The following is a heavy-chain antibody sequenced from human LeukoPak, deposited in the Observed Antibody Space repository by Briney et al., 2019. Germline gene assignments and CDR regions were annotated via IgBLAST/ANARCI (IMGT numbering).Heavy chain of an antibody. CDR3: VRDPAFGELLSCFDY. V-gene: IGHV1-69*05. J-gene: IGHJ4*02. CDR1: GGTFSSYA. Sequence: SVKVSCKASGGTFSSYAISWVRQAPGQGLEWMGGIIPIFGTANYAQKFQGRVTITTDESTSTAYMELSSLRSEDTAVYSCVRDPAFGELLSCFDYWGQGTLVTVSS. CDR2: IIPIFGTA. D-gene: IGHD3-10*01.